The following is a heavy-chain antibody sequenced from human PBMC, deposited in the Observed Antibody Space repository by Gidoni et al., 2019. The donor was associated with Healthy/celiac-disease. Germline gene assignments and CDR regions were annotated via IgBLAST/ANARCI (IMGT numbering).Heavy chain of an antibody. CDR1: GFTFSSYS. V-gene: IGHV3-48*04. CDR3: AREVLKDYYGSGAYISYYYGMDV. J-gene: IGHJ6*02. Sequence: EVQLVESGGGLVQPGGSLRLSCAASGFTFSSYSMNWVRQAPGKGLEWVSYISSSSSTIYYADSVKGRFTISRDNAKNSLYLQMNSLRAEDTAVYYCAREVLKDYYGSGAYISYYYGMDVWGQGTTVTVSS. CDR2: ISSSSSTI. D-gene: IGHD3-10*01.